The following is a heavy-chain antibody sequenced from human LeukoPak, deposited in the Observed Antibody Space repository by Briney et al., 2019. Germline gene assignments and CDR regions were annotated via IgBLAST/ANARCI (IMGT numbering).Heavy chain of an antibody. CDR3: AKDPYSSSWFNWFDP. CDR1: GFTFSSYA. V-gene: IGHV3-23*01. J-gene: IGHJ5*02. CDR2: ISGSGGST. Sequence: GGSLRLSCAASGFTFSSYAMSWVRQAPGKGLEWVSAISGSGGSTYYADSVKGRFTISRDNSKNTLYLQMNSLRAEDTAVYYCAKDPYSSSWFNWFDPWGQGTLVTVSS. D-gene: IGHD6-13*01.